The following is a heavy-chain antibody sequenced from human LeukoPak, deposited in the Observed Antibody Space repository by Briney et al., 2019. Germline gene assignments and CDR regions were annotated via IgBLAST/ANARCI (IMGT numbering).Heavy chain of an antibody. CDR3: ARGGATPMVFRY. D-gene: IGHD5-18*01. Sequence: SETLSLTCAIYGGSFSDYYWSWIRQPPGKGLEWIGEINRHGRTNYSPCLKSRVFISVDTSKNQFSLTLTSLTAADTAVYYCARGGATPMVFRYWGQGTLVTVSS. CDR2: INRHGRT. CDR1: GGSFSDYY. J-gene: IGHJ4*02. V-gene: IGHV4-34*01.